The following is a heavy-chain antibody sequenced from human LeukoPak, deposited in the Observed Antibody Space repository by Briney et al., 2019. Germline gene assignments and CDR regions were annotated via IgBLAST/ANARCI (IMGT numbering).Heavy chain of an antibody. CDR2: ISSSSSYI. V-gene: IGHV3-21*01. Sequence: GGSQRLSCAASGFTFSSYSMNWVRQAPGKGLEWVSSISSSSSYIYYADSVKGRFTISRDNSKNTLYLQMNSLRAEDTAVYYCAKVIRRLGELSYYDYWGQGTLVTVSS. CDR1: GFTFSSYS. CDR3: AKVIRRLGELSYYDY. J-gene: IGHJ4*02. D-gene: IGHD3-16*02.